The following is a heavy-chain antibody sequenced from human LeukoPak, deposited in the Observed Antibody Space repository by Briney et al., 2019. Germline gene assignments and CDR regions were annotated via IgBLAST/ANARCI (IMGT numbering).Heavy chain of an antibody. CDR2: ISSSSSSI. CDR1: GFTFSSYT. V-gene: IGHV3-21*01. D-gene: IGHD3-10*02. Sequence: PGGSLRLSCAASGFTFSSYTMNWVRQAPGKGLEWVSSISSSSSSIYYADSLKGRFTISRDNAKKSLYLQMNSLRAEDTAVYYCAELGITMIGGVWGKGTTVTISS. CDR3: AELGITMIGGV. J-gene: IGHJ6*04.